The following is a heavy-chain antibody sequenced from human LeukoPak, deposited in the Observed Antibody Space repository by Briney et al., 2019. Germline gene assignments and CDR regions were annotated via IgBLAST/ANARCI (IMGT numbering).Heavy chain of an antibody. D-gene: IGHD3-10*01. Sequence: GGSLRLSCEVSGLTLSTADMHWVRQTPGKGLEWVAFIRSGGNDKYHAGSVKGRFIISRDNSKNTLFLQMNSLRTEDTAVYYCAKDLFGSGSYEYWGQGTLVTVSS. V-gene: IGHV3-30*02. J-gene: IGHJ4*02. CDR1: GLTLSTAD. CDR2: IRSGGNDK. CDR3: AKDLFGSGSYEY.